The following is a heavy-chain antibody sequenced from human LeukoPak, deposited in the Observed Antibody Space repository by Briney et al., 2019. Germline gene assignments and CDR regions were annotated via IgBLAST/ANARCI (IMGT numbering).Heavy chain of an antibody. CDR2: ISYDGSNK. CDR1: GFTFSSYG. J-gene: IGHJ1*01. V-gene: IGHV3-30*03. Sequence: GGSLRLSCAASGFTFSSYGMHWVRQAPGKGLEWVAVISYDGSNKYYADSVKGRFTISRDNPRNTLYLQMNSLRAEDTAVYYCARAAAQYFQHWGQGTQVTVSS. D-gene: IGHD6-13*01. CDR3: ARAAAQYFQH.